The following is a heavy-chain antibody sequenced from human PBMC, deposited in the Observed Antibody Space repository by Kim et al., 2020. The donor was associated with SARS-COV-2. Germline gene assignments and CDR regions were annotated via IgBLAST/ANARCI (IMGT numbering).Heavy chain of an antibody. Sequence: GGSLRLSCAASGFTFSSYSMNWVRQAPGKGLEWVSSISSSSSYIYYADSVKGRFTISRDNAKNSLYLQMNSLRAEDTAVYYCARVDLLLWFGDLTNDYWGQGTLVTVSS. CDR2: ISSSSSYI. J-gene: IGHJ4*02. V-gene: IGHV3-21*01. D-gene: IGHD3-10*01. CDR3: ARVDLLLWFGDLTNDY. CDR1: GFTFSSYS.